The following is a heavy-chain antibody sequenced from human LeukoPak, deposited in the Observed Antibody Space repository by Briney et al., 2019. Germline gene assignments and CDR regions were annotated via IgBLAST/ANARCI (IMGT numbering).Heavy chain of an antibody. CDR3: ATDRIAIFGVVKGVVDY. D-gene: IGHD3-3*01. CDR2: IRYDGSNK. J-gene: IGHJ4*02. V-gene: IGHV3-30*02. CDR1: GFSFSDYG. Sequence: GGSLRLSCGASGFSFSDYGMHWVRQAPGKGLEWVAFIRYDGSNKYYADSVKGRFTISRDNSKNTLYLQMNSLRAEDTAVYYCATDRIAIFGVVKGVVDYWGQGTLVTVSS.